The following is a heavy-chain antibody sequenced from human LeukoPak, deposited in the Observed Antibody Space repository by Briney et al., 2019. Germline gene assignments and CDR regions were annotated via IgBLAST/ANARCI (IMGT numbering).Heavy chain of an antibody. CDR1: GGTFSSYA. V-gene: IGHV1-46*01. CDR2: INPSGGST. CDR3: ARGPYGGNDFDY. J-gene: IGHJ4*02. Sequence: ASVKVSCKASGGTFSSYAISWVRQAPGQGLEWMGIINPSGGSTSYEQKFQGRVTMTRDTSTSTVYMELSSLRSEDTAVYYCARGPYGGNDFDYWGQGTLVTVSS. D-gene: IGHD2-21*01.